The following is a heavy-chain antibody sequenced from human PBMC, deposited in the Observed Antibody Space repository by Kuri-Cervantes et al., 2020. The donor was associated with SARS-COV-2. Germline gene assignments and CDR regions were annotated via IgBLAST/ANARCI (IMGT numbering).Heavy chain of an antibody. CDR2: VNHNGGA. Sequence: SQTLSPTCAIYGGSLSGSYWSWIRQSPGKRLEWIGEVNHNGGANYNPSLRSRVTISVDTSKNQSSLKLSSVTAADTAVYYCARELRASKYFDLWGRGTLVTVSS. CDR3: ARELRASKYFDL. J-gene: IGHJ2*01. V-gene: IGHV4-34*01. CDR1: GGSLSGSY. D-gene: IGHD2-21*01.